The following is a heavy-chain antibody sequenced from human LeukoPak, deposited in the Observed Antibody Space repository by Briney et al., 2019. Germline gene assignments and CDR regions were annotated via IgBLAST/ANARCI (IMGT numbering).Heavy chain of an antibody. J-gene: IGHJ5*02. CDR2: NYYIWST. CDR3: TRDTGTTGEVKFDP. V-gene: IGHV4-59*12. D-gene: IGHD4-17*01. CDR1: GGSIRRCY. Sequence: ASHTLSLTCTVSGGSIRRCYWSWIRQPPGKGWVWMGYNYYIWSTNYNPTLKSRVTISVDTSKNQFSLKLSSVTAADTAVYYCTRDTGTTGEVKFDPWGQGTLVTVSS.